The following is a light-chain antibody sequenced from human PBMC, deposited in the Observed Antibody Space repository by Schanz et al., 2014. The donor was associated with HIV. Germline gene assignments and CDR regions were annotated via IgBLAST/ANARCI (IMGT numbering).Light chain of an antibody. Sequence: QSALTQPASVSGSPGQSISISCAGTSSDVGGDNFVSWYQQHPGRAPKLLVYDVTNRPSGVSSRFSGSKSGNTASLTISGLQAADEAVYYCSSYTSSTTVVFGGGTKVTVL. J-gene: IGLJ2*01. CDR1: SSDVGGDNF. CDR2: DVT. V-gene: IGLV2-14*03. CDR3: SSYTSSTTVV.